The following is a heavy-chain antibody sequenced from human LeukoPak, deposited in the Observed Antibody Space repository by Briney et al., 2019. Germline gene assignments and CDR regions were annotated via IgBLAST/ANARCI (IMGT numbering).Heavy chain of an antibody. J-gene: IGHJ4*02. CDR1: GFTFSSYG. V-gene: IGHV3-30*18. D-gene: IGHD2-2*01. CDR3: AKEGYEDRYFDY. Sequence: GGPLRLPCAASGFTFSSYGMHWVGQAPGKGLQWVAVISYDGSNKYYADSVKGRFTISRDNSKNTLYLQINSLRAEDTAVYYCAKEGYEDRYFDYWGQGTLVTVSS. CDR2: ISYDGSNK.